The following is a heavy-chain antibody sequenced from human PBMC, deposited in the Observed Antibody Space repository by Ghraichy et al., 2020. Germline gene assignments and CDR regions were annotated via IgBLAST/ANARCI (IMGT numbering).Heavy chain of an antibody. V-gene: IGHV3-23*01. CDR2: ISGSGGST. Sequence: GGSLRLSCAASGFTFSSYAMSWVRQAPGKGLEWVSAISGSGGSTYYADSVKGRFTISRDNSKNTLYLQMNSLRAEDTAVYYCAKDRQVDSSGYYYSRVLGYWGQGTLVTVSS. D-gene: IGHD3-22*01. CDR3: AKDRQVDSSGYYYSRVLGY. CDR1: GFTFSSYA. J-gene: IGHJ4*02.